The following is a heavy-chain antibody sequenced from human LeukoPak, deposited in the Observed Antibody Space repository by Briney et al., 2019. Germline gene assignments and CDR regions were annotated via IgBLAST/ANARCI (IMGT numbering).Heavy chain of an antibody. Sequence: GGSLRLSCAASGFSFSNYGMHWVRQAPGKGREWVAVIWYDGVNKYYADSVKGRFTISRDMPKNTLYLQMNSLRAEDTAVYYCAREGIVATLDYWGQGTLVTVSS. CDR1: GFSFSNYG. CDR3: AREGIVATLDY. CDR2: IWYDGVNK. J-gene: IGHJ4*02. V-gene: IGHV3-33*01. D-gene: IGHD5-12*01.